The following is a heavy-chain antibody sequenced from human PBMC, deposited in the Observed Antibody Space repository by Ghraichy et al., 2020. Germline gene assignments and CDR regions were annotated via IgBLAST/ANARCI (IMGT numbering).Heavy chain of an antibody. D-gene: IGHD3-16*01. Sequence: GGSLRLSCAASGFTFDDYGMSWVRQAPGKGLEWVSGINWNGGSTGYADSVKGRFTISRDNAKNSLYLQMNSLRAEDTALYYCARDPQNYDYVWGSLKDVWGQGTTVTVSS. V-gene: IGHV3-20*04. CDR2: INWNGGST. J-gene: IGHJ6*02. CDR1: GFTFDDYG. CDR3: ARDPQNYDYVWGSLKDV.